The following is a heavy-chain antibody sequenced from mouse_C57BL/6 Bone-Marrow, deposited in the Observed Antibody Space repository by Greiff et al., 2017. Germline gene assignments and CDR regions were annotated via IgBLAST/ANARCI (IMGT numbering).Heavy chain of an antibody. CDR1: GYTFTEYT. V-gene: IGHV1-62-2*01. Sequence: QVQLQQSGAELVKPGASVKLSCKASGYTFTEYTIHWVKQRSGQGLEWIGWFYPGSGSIKYNEKFKDKATLTADKSSSTVYMELSRLTSEDSAVYFCARDEDLLDGYHWYFDVWGTGTTVTVSS. CDR3: ARDEDLLDGYHWYFDV. CDR2: FYPGSGSI. D-gene: IGHD2-3*01. J-gene: IGHJ1*03.